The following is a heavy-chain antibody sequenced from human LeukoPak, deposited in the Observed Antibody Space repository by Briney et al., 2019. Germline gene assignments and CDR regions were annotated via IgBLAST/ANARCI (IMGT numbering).Heavy chain of an antibody. CDR1: GGSFSGYY. CDR3: ARVSTVYHRRHYYGMDV. CDR2: INHSGST. J-gene: IGHJ6*02. V-gene: IGHV4-34*01. Sequence: PSETLSLTCAVYGGSFSGYYWSWIRQPPGKGLEWIGEINHSGSTNYNPSLKSRVTISVDTSKNQFSLKLSSVTAADTAVYYCARVSTVYHRRHYYGMDVWGQGTTVTVSS. D-gene: IGHD3-16*02.